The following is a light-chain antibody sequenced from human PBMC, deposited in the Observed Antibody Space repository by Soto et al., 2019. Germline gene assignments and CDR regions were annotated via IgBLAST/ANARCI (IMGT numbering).Light chain of an antibody. J-gene: IGLJ2*01. CDR2: SNN. CDR3: ASRDDRLGAVI. CDR1: SSNIGGTNY. V-gene: IGLV1-47*02. Sequence: QAVLTQQPSASGTPGQKVFISCSGSSSNIGGTNYAYWYQQLPGAAPKLLMHSNNLRPSGVPERISGSKFGTAASLAISGLRSEDEAVYYCASRDDRLGAVIFGGGTK.